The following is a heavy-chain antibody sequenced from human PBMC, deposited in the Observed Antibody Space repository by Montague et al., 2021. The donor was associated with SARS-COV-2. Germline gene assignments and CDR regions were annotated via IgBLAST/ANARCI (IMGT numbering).Heavy chain of an antibody. D-gene: IGHD2/OR15-2a*01. Sequence: SETLSLTCTVSSGSLSNYYWSWIRQSPDKGLEWIGYMYETGNMIYNTSIRRRVSISAYTSKGQFSLRLTSVTAADSARYYCARNMDYWGQGVLFTV. CDR1: SGSLSNYY. CDR3: ARNMDY. CDR2: MYETGNM. J-gene: IGHJ4*02. V-gene: IGHV4-4*09.